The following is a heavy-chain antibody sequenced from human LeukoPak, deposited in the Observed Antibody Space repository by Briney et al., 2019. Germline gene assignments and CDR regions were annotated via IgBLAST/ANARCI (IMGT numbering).Heavy chain of an antibody. J-gene: IGHJ5*02. Sequence: GGSLRLSCAASGFTFSSYAMHWVRQAPVKGLEWVAVISYDGSNKYYADSVKGRFTISRDNSKNTLYLQMNSLRAEDTAVYYCARDQDDYGVHDPWGQGTLVTVSS. V-gene: IGHV3-30-3*01. CDR3: ARDQDDYGVHDP. D-gene: IGHD4-17*01. CDR1: GFTFSSYA. CDR2: ISYDGSNK.